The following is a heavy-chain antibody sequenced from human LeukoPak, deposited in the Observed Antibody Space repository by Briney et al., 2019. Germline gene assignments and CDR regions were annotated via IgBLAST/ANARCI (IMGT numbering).Heavy chain of an antibody. V-gene: IGHV3-9*01. CDR1: GFTLVDYA. D-gene: IGHD6-19*01. CDR2: ISWNSGSI. J-gene: IGHJ5*02. CDR3: EKDISSGWYLTGNWFDP. Sequence: GGSLRLSSAASGFTLVDYAMYCVRQALGEGLEWGSGISWNSGSISKADSVKGRFTISRDNDKNSLYLQMNSLRAKDTALYYCEKDISSGWYLTGNWFDPWGKGTLVTVSS.